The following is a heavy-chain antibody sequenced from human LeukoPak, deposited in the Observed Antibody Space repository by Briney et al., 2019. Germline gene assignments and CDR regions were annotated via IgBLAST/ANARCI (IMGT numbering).Heavy chain of an antibody. V-gene: IGHV4-34*01. Sequence: SETLSLTCAVYGGSFSGYYWSWIRQPPGKGLEWIGEINHSGSTNYNPSLKSRVTISVDTSKNQFSLKLSSVTAADTAVYYCARVGGDGYPGIFDYWGQGTLVTVSS. CDR2: INHSGST. D-gene: IGHD5-24*01. CDR3: ARVGGDGYPGIFDY. CDR1: GGSFSGYY. J-gene: IGHJ4*02.